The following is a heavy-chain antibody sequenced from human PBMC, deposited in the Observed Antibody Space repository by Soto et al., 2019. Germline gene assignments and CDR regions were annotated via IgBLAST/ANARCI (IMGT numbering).Heavy chain of an antibody. CDR3: ARDPTGDYGH. V-gene: IGHV4-59*02. CDR1: GGSVSDYG. Sequence: SETMRLTCNVSGGSVSDYGWSWIRQAPGKGLEWIGYIHERGVTNYNPSLKSRVTMSVDTSKNQFSLTLRSVHTADTAMYFCARDPTGDYGHWGRGTLVTVSS. D-gene: IGHD4-17*01. CDR2: IHERGVT. J-gene: IGHJ4*02.